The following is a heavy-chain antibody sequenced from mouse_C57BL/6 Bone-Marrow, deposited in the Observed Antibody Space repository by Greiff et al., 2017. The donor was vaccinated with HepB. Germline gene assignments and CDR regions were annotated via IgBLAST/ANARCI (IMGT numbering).Heavy chain of an antibody. CDR1: GYSITSGYY. D-gene: IGHD1-1*01. CDR2: ISYDGSN. V-gene: IGHV3-6*01. CDR3: AGGSSLYWYFDV. J-gene: IGHJ1*03. Sequence: EVQLLESGPGLVKPSQSLSLTCSVTGYSITSGYYWNWIRQFPGNKLEWMGYISYDGSNNYNPSLKNRISITRYTSKNQFFLKLNSVTTEDTDTYYCAGGSSLYWYFDVWGTGTTVTVSS.